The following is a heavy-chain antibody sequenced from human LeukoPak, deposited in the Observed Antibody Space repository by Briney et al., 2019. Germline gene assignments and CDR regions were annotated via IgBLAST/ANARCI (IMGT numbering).Heavy chain of an antibody. CDR3: AREEGEPN. D-gene: IGHD1-14*01. J-gene: IGHJ4*02. CDR1: GFTFSSYA. Sequence: PGGSLRLSCAAAGFTFSSYAISWVRQAPGQGLEWMGGIIPIFGTANYAQKFQGRVTITADESTSTAYMELSSLRSEDTAVYYCAREEGEPNWGQGTLVTVSS. CDR2: IIPIFGTA. V-gene: IGHV1-69*01.